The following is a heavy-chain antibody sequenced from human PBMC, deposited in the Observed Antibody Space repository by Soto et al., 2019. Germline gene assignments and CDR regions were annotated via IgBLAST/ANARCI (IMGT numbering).Heavy chain of an antibody. CDR1: GGTFSSYS. Sequence: QVQLVQSGAEVKKPGSSVKVSCEASGGTFSSYSFSWVRQAPGQGLEWMGRVIPILGMANYAQKFQGRVKISADKSPXTXYXXRRSLRSEGTDVYYCARGGAVVVPGAVDRHNWFDSWGQGTLVTVSS. J-gene: IGHJ5*01. CDR2: VIPILGMA. CDR3: ARGGAVVVPGAVDRHNWFDS. V-gene: IGHV1-69*02. D-gene: IGHD2-15*01.